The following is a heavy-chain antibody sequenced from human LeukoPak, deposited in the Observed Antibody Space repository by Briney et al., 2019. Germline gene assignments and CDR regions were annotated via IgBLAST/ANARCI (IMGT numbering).Heavy chain of an antibody. CDR1: GFTFSSYG. V-gene: IGHV3-30*18. CDR3: AKDSWELLYYFDY. D-gene: IGHD1-26*01. Sequence: GRSLRLSCAASGFTFSSYGIHWVRQAPGKGLEWVAVISYDGSNKYYADSVKGRFTISRDNSKNTLYLQMNSLRAEDTAVYYCAKDSWELLYYFDYWGQGTLVTVSS. J-gene: IGHJ4*02. CDR2: ISYDGSNK.